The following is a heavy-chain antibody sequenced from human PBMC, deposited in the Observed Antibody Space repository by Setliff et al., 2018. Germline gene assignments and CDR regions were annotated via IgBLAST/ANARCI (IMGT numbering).Heavy chain of an antibody. V-gene: IGHV5-51*01. Sequence: GESLKISCKGSGYSFTSYWIGWVRQMPGRGLEWMGIIYPGDSDTRYSPSFQGQVTISADKSISTAYLQWSSLKASDTAMYYCARESYDSSGYIYYFDYWVPETLLGHRLL. CDR3: ARESYDSSGYIYYFDY. D-gene: IGHD3-22*01. J-gene: IGHJ4*03. CDR2: IYPGDSDT. CDR1: GYSFTSYW.